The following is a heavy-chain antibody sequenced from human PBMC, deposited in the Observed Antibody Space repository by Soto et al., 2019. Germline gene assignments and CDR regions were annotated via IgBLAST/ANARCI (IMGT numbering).Heavy chain of an antibody. V-gene: IGHV4-31*03. CDR3: ARSISP. D-gene: IGHD3-3*01. Sequence: QVQLQESGPGLVTPSQTLALTCTVSGGSLSSGGYYWSWLRQHPGKGLEWIGYIYYSGSAYHNPTLKSRGTITLDTSTNPFSQKLGAVTAAGTAVYYCARSISPWGQGTRVTGSS. CDR2: IYYSGSA. J-gene: IGHJ5*02. CDR1: GGSLSSGGYY.